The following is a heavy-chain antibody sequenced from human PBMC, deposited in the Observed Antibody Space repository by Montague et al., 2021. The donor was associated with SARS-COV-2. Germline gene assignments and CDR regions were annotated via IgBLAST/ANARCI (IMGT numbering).Heavy chain of an antibody. V-gene: IGHV6-1*01. CDR2: TFYRSTFYH. CDR3: ARDSELGNEALDI. CDR1: GDSVSSRTAA. Sequence: CAISGDSVSSRTAAWYWIRQSPSRGLEWLGRTFYRSTFYHDYAPSAKSRIIINADTSKNQFSLQLSSVTPDDTAVYYCARDSELGNEALDIWGRGTMVTVFS. D-gene: IGHD7-27*01. J-gene: IGHJ3*02.